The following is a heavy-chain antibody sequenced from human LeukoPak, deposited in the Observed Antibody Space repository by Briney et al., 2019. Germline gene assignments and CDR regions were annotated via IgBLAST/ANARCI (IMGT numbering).Heavy chain of an antibody. Sequence: PSETLSLTCTVSGGSVSSYYWSWIRQSAGKGLEWIGRIYSSGSTNYNPSLKSRVTLSVDTSKNQFSLKLSSVTAADTAVYYCARAFMVRGVISWFDPWGQGTLVTVSS. D-gene: IGHD3-10*01. J-gene: IGHJ5*02. V-gene: IGHV4-4*07. CDR3: ARAFMVRGVISWFDP. CDR2: IYSSGST. CDR1: GGSVSSYY.